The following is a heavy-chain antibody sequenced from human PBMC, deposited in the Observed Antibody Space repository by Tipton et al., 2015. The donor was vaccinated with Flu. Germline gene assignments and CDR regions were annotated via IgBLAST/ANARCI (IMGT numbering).Heavy chain of an antibody. D-gene: IGHD5-24*01. Sequence: TLSLTCTVSGGSMSSGSYHWSWIRQPAGKGLEWIGRVHTSGSTNYNPSLKSRVTMSVDTSKNQFSLKLSSVTAADTAVYFCAREVRRDGYNYCDYWGQGTLVTVSS. V-gene: IGHV4-61*02. CDR3: AREVRRDGYNYCDY. CDR1: GGSMSSGSYH. J-gene: IGHJ4*02. CDR2: VHTSGST.